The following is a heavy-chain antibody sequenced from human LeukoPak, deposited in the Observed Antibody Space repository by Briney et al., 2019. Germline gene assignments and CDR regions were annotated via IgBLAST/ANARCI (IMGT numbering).Heavy chain of an antibody. J-gene: IGHJ4*02. CDR3: ARGRIAVAGYFDY. CDR2: INPNSGGT. D-gene: IGHD6-19*01. V-gene: IGHV1-2*02. CDR1: GYTFTGYY. Sequence: GASVKVSCKASGYTFTGYYMHWVRQAPGQGLEWMGWINPNSGGTNYAQKFQGRVTMTRDTSISTAYMELSRLRSDDTAVYYCARGRIAVAGYFDYWGQGTLVTVSS.